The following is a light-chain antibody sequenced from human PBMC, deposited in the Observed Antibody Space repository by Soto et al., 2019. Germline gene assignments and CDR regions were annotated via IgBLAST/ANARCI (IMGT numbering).Light chain of an antibody. V-gene: IGLV2-14*03. CDR3: WTYTICSTYV. J-gene: IGLJ1*01. CDR2: DVN. CDR1: SSDVGAYNY. Sequence: QSVLTQPASVSGSPGQSIAISCTGTSSDVGAYNYASWYQQHPGKAPKLMIYDVNNRPSGVSNRFSGSKSGNTASLTISGLQAEDEAVYSCWTYTICSTYVFGSGSKVTV.